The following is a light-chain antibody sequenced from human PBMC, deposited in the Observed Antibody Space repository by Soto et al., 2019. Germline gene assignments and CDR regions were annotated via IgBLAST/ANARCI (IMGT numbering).Light chain of an antibody. CDR3: QQSYSTPWT. J-gene: IGKJ1*01. Sequence: DIQMTQSPSSLSASVGDRVTITCRASQSISSYLNWYQQKPGKAPKLLIYAAYSLQSGVPSRFSGSGSGTDFTLTIRSLQPEDFATYYCQQSYSTPWTFGQGTKVDIK. V-gene: IGKV1-39*01. CDR2: AAY. CDR1: QSISSY.